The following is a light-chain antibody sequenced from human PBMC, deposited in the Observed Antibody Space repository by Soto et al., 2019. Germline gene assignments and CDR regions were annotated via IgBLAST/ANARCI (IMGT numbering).Light chain of an antibody. Sequence: DIPLTQSPSFLSAAVGDRVTIICRASQDISNYLAWYQQKPGKAPKLLIFGAFTLQSGVPSRFSGSGSGTEFTLTISSLQPEDFAIYYCQQHAELPLTFGRGTKIDIK. CDR1: QDISNY. CDR2: GAF. J-gene: IGKJ4*01. CDR3: QQHAELPLT. V-gene: IGKV1-9*01.